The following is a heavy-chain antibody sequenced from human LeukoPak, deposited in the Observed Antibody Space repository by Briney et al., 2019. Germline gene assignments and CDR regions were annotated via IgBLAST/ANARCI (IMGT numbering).Heavy chain of an antibody. CDR2: IYYSGSI. CDR3: ARAIVMPSGYVWYFDL. CDR1: GGSISSGGYW. Sequence: PSQTLSLTCTVSGGSISSGGYWWSWIRQYPGKGLEWIGYIYYSGSIYYNPSLRSRVTMSVDTSQNQYSLKVNSVTAADTAVYYCARAIVMPSGYVWYFDLWGRGTLVTVSS. D-gene: IGHD3-3*01. J-gene: IGHJ2*01. V-gene: IGHV4-31*03.